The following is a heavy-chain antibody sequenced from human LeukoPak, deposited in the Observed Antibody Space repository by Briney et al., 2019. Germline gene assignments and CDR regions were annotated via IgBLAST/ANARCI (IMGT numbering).Heavy chain of an antibody. V-gene: IGHV1-18*01. J-gene: IGHJ6*02. CDR3: ARGSSRWALYYYGMDV. CDR1: GYTFASYG. CDR2: ISAYNGDT. D-gene: IGHD6-13*01. Sequence: ASVKVFCKASGYTFASYGITWVRQAPGQGLEWVGWISAYNGDTNYAQKLQGRVTMTTDTSTSTAYMELRSLRSDDTAVYYCARGSSRWALYYYGMDVWGQGTTVTVSS.